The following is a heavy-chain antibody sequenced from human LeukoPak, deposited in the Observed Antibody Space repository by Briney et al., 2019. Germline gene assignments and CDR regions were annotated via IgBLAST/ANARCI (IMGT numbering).Heavy chain of an antibody. D-gene: IGHD5-12*01. Sequence: ASVKVSCKASGGTFSSYAISWVRQAPGQGLEWMGGIIPIFGTANYAQKFQGRVTITTDESTSTAYMELNSLRSEDTAVYYCAREGVATLDYWGQGTLVTVSS. CDR2: IIPIFGTA. V-gene: IGHV1-69*05. CDR1: GGTFSSYA. CDR3: AREGVATLDY. J-gene: IGHJ4*02.